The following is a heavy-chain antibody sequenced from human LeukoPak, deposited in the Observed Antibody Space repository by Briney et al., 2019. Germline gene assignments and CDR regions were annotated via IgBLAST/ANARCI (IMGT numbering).Heavy chain of an antibody. D-gene: IGHD2-8*01. V-gene: IGHV1-69*02. J-gene: IGHJ3*02. CDR1: GGTSSSYT. CDR2: IIPIDGVE. Sequence: SVKVSCKASGGTSSSYTISWVRQAPGQGLEWMGRIIPIDGVENYAQKFQGRVTITADKLSSTAYMELSSLRSEDTAVYYCARALDCTNGVCFGDDAFDIWGQGTMVTVSS. CDR3: ARALDCTNGVCFGDDAFDI.